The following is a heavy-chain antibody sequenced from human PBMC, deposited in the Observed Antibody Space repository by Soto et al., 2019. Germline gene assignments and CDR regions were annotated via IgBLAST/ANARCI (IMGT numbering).Heavy chain of an antibody. J-gene: IGHJ4*02. D-gene: IGHD6-13*01. CDR3: AISSWPPFDY. V-gene: IGHV4-39*01. CDR2: IYYSGST. Sequence: QLQLQESGPGLVKPSETLSLTCTVSGGSISSSSYYWGWIRQPPGKGLEWIGSIYYSGSTYYNPSLKSRVTLSVDTSKNQFSLKPSSVTAADTAVYYRAISSWPPFDYWGQGTLVTVSS. CDR1: GGSISSSSYY.